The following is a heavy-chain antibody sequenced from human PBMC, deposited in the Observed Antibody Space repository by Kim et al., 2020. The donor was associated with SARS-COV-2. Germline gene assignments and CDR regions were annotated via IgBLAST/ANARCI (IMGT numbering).Heavy chain of an antibody. D-gene: IGHD1-26*01. J-gene: IGHJ4*02. Sequence: GGSLRLSCAASGFTFSTYGMNWVRQAPGKGLDWVSAITGSGGSTYYADSVKGRFTISRDNSKNTLYLQMNNLRVEDTALYYCAKLVGNIPGDYWGQGTLVTVSS. CDR3: AKLVGNIPGDY. V-gene: IGHV3-23*01. CDR2: ITGSGGST. CDR1: GFTFSTYG.